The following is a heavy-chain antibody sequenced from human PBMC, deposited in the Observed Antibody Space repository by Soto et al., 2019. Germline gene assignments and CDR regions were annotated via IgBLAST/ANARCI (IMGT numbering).Heavy chain of an antibody. CDR1: VVSISSGNW. J-gene: IGHJ4*02. Sequence: KASETLSLTCAVSVVSISSGNWWTWVRQTPQRGLEYIGEIFHDGTANYYPSFERRVAISVDTSKNQFSLKLTSVTAADTAIYFCARLVYDTRLNYMYFDFWGQGALVTVS. V-gene: IGHV4-4*02. CDR2: IFHDGTA. CDR3: ARLVYDTRLNYMYFDF. D-gene: IGHD2-8*01.